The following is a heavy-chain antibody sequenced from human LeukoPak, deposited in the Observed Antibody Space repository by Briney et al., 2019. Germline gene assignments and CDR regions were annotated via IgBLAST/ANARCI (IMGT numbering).Heavy chain of an antibody. Sequence: SETLSLTCTVSGGSISSSSYSWGWIRQPPGKGLEWIGNIYYSGSTYYNPSLKSRVTISVDTSKNQFSLKLSSVTAADTAVYYCARVNYDILTGPLYYYYYYMDVWGKGTTVTISS. D-gene: IGHD3-9*01. V-gene: IGHV4-39*07. J-gene: IGHJ6*03. CDR3: ARVNYDILTGPLYYYYYYMDV. CDR2: IYYSGST. CDR1: GGSISSSSYS.